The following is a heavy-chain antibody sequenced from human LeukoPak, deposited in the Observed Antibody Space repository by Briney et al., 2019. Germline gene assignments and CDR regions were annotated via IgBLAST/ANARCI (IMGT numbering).Heavy chain of an antibody. CDR2: IYPGDSDT. J-gene: IGHJ4*02. CDR1: GYSFTSYW. V-gene: IGHV5-51*01. Sequence: GESLKISCKGSGYSFTSYWIGWVRQMPGKGLEWMGIIYPGDSDTRYSPSFQGQVTISADKSISTAYLQWSSLKASDTAMYYCARETYYDFWSGYYRATSFDYWGQGTLVTVSS. D-gene: IGHD3-3*01. CDR3: ARETYYDFWSGYYRATSFDY.